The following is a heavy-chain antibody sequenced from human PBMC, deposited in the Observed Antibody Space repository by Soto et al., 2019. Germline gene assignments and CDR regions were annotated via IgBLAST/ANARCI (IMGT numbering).Heavy chain of an antibody. V-gene: IGHV3-30-3*01. CDR1: GFTFSSYA. CDR2: ISYDGSNK. Sequence: QVQLVESGGGVVQPGRSLRLSCAASGFTFSSYAMHWVRQAPGKGLEWVAVISYDGSNKYYADSVKGRFTISRDNSKNTLYLQMNSLRAEDTAVYYCARDPPGMAEHAFDIWGQGTMVTVSS. CDR3: ARDPPGMAEHAFDI. D-gene: IGHD3-10*01. J-gene: IGHJ3*02.